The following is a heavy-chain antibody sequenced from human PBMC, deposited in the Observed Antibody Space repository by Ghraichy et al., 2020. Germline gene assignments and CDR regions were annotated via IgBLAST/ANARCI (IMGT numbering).Heavy chain of an antibody. V-gene: IGHV4-59*08. CDR2: IYYSGST. Sequence: SETLSLTCTVSGGSISSYYWSWIRQPPGKGLEWIGYIYYSGSTNYNPSLKSRVTISVDTSKNQFSLKLSSVTAADTAVYYCARHPSFYYDSSGYYSDYWGQGTLVTVSS. D-gene: IGHD3-22*01. CDR3: ARHPSFYYDSSGYYSDY. J-gene: IGHJ4*02. CDR1: GGSISSYY.